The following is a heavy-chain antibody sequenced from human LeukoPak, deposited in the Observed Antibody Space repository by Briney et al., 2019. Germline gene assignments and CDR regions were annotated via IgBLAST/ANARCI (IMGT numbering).Heavy chain of an antibody. J-gene: IGHJ4*02. CDR2: INHSGST. V-gene: IGHV4-34*01. D-gene: IGHD2-15*01. CDR3: ARGHRCSGGSRYPPGPK. Sequence: SETLSLTCAVYGGSFSGYYWSWIRQPPGKGLEWIGEINHSGSTNYNPSLKSRVTISVDTSKNQFSLKLSSVTATDTAVYYCARGHRCSGGSRYPPGPKWGQGTLVTVSS. CDR1: GGSFSGYY.